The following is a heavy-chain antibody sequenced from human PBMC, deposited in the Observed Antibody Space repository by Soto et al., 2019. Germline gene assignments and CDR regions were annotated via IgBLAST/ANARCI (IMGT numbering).Heavy chain of an antibody. J-gene: IGHJ5*02. CDR2: INPNSGGT. CDR1: GYTFTGYY. CDR3: ARIPHYSDTYYMES. V-gene: IGHV1-2*04. D-gene: IGHD3-10*01. Sequence: ASVKVSCKASGYTFTGYYMHWVRQAPGQGLEWMGWINPNSGGTNYAQKFQGWVTMTRDTSISTAYMELSRLRSDDTAVYYCARIPHYSDTYYMESWGQGTLVTVSS.